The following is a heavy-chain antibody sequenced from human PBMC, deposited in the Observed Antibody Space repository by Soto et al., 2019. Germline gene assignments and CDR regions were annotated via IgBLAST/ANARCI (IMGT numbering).Heavy chain of an antibody. CDR2: IYSSGTT. J-gene: IGHJ4*02. Sequence: QVQLQESGPGLVKPSQTLSLTCTVSGGSISSGGYYWTWIRQHPGKGLEWIGHIYSSGTTYYNPSLKSRLTISVDTSKNQFSLKLSSVTAADTAVYFCARVDYQRQQLNFDYWGQGTLVTVSS. D-gene: IGHD6-13*01. V-gene: IGHV4-31*03. CDR3: ARVDYQRQQLNFDY. CDR1: GGSISSGGYY.